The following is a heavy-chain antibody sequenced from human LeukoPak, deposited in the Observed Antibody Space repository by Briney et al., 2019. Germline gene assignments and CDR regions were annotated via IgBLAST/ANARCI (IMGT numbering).Heavy chain of an antibody. D-gene: IGHD3-10*01. CDR2: ISPYNGNT. CDR1: GYTFTCYG. V-gene: IGHV1-18*04. CDR3: ARGGGDWYFGL. J-gene: IGHJ2*01. Sequence: ASVKVSCKASGYTFTCYGINWVRQAPGQGLEWMGWISPYNGNTNYAQKLQGRVTMTTDTSTSTAYMELRSLRSDVTVVYYCARGGGDWYFGLWGRGTLVTVSS.